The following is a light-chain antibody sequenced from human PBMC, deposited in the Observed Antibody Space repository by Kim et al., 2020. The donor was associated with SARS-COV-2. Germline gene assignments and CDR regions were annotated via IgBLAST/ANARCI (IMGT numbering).Light chain of an antibody. CDR3: QQYGSSPWT. V-gene: IGKV3-20*01. Sequence: EIVLTQSPGTLSLSPGERATLSCRASQSVSSIYLAWYQQKPGQAPRLLIYGASSRATGIPDRFSGSGSGTDFILTISRLEPEDFAVYYCQQYGSSPWTFGQGTKVDIK. CDR1: QSVSSIY. J-gene: IGKJ1*01. CDR2: GAS.